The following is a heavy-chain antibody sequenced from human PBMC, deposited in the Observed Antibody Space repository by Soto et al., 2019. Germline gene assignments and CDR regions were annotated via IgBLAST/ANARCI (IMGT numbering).Heavy chain of an antibody. CDR3: ARVAKTPISGWYVPRPYYFDY. CDR1: GFTVSSNY. D-gene: IGHD6-19*01. J-gene: IGHJ4*02. CDR2: IYSGGST. V-gene: IGHV3-66*01. Sequence: TGGSLRLSCAASGFTVSSNYMSWVRQAPGKGLEWVSVIYSGGSTYYADSVKGRFTISRDNSKNTLYLQMNSLRAEDTAVYYCARVAKTPISGWYVPRPYYFDYWGQGTLVTVSS.